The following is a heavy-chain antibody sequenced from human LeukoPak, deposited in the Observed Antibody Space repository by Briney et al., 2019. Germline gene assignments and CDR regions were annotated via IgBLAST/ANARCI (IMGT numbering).Heavy chain of an antibody. V-gene: IGHV3-33*01. CDR3: ARDGGVVVAASPDY. Sequence: GGSLRLSCAASGFTFSSYGMHWVRQAPGKGLEWVAVIWYDGSNKYYADSVKGRFTISRDNSKNTLYLQMNCLRAEDTAVYYCARDGGVVVAASPDYWGQGTLVTVSS. CDR1: GFTFSSYG. J-gene: IGHJ4*02. CDR2: IWYDGSNK. D-gene: IGHD2-15*01.